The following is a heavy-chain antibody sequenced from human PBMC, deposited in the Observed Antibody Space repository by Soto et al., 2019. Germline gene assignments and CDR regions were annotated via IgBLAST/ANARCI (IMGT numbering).Heavy chain of an antibody. J-gene: IGHJ4*02. CDR3: ARDGDQIVGATTRRFDY. Sequence: QVQLVQSGAEVKKPGSSVKVSCKASGGTFSSYAISWVRQAPGQGLEWMGGIIPIFGTANYAQKFQGRVTITADESTSTGYMELRSLRSEDTAVYYCARDGDQIVGATTRRFDYWGQGTLVTVSS. CDR1: GGTFSSYA. V-gene: IGHV1-69*01. D-gene: IGHD1-26*01. CDR2: IIPIFGTA.